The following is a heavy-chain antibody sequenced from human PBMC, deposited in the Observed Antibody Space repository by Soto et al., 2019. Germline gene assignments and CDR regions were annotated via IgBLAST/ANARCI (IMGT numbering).Heavy chain of an antibody. Sequence: SETLSLTCTVSGGSTNTFCWSWVRQPAGKGLEWIGRIFSSGSTSFNPSLESRVPMSVDTSKNHFSLNLSSVTAADMAVYYCARDGSYSAYNFAHGIQLWSFDFWGQGALVTVSS. CDR1: GGSTNTFC. CDR3: ARDGSYSAYNFAHGIQLWSFDF. V-gene: IGHV4-4*07. D-gene: IGHD5-12*01. CDR2: IFSSGST. J-gene: IGHJ4*02.